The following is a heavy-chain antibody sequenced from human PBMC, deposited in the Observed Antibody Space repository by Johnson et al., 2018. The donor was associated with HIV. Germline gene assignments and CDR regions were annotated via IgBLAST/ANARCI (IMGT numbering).Heavy chain of an antibody. J-gene: IGHJ3*02. Sequence: QVQLVESGGGVVQPGRSLRLSCAASGFTFSSYGMHWVRQAPGKGLEWVAVISYDGSNKYYADSVKGRFTISRDNSKNTLYLQMNSLKTEDTAVYYCTIRYSSGWYYSFDIWGQGTMVTVSS. D-gene: IGHD6-19*01. CDR3: TIRYSSGWYYSFDI. CDR2: ISYDGSNK. V-gene: IGHV3-30*03. CDR1: GFTFSSYG.